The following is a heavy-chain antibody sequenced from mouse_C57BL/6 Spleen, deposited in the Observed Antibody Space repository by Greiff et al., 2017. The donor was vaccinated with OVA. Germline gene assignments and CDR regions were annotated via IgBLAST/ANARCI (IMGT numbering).Heavy chain of an antibody. D-gene: IGHD3-3*01. CDR2: IYPGGGYT. V-gene: IGHV1-63*01. CDR3: ARGWDWYFDV. Sequence: VQLQQSGAELVRPGTSVKMSCKASGYTFTNYWIGWAKQRPGHGLEWIGDIYPGGGYTNYNEKFKGKATLTADKSSSTAYMQFSSLTSEDSAIYYCARGWDWYFDVWGTGTTVTVSS. J-gene: IGHJ1*03. CDR1: GYTFTNYW.